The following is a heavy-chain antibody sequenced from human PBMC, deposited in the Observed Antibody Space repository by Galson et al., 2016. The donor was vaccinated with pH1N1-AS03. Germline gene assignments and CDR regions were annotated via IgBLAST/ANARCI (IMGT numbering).Heavy chain of an antibody. CDR3: ARDGQLWPHYYPLDV. Sequence: SETLSLTCSVSGAPITSGSHYWTWILQLPGKGLEWIGYIYYSGTTKFNPSLATRVTMSVDRSKSQFSLNLMSVTAADTAVYYCARDGQLWPHYYPLDVWGQGTMVTVSS. CDR1: GAPITSGSHY. D-gene: IGHD3-22*01. V-gene: IGHV4-61*01. CDR2: IYYSGTT. J-gene: IGHJ3*01.